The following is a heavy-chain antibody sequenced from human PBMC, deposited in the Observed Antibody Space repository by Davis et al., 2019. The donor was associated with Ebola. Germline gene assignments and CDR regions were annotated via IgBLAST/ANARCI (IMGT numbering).Heavy chain of an antibody. CDR3: ARTSIVGTTTTASDI. CDR2: ISAYNGNT. Sequence: AASVKVSCKASGYTFKNYAMTWVRQAPGQGLEWMGWISAYNGNTNYAQILQGRVTMTTDTSTGTAYMELRSLRSDDTAVYFCARTSIVGTTTTASDIWGQGTNVTVSS. V-gene: IGHV1-18*01. D-gene: IGHD1-26*01. J-gene: IGHJ3*02. CDR1: GYTFKNYA.